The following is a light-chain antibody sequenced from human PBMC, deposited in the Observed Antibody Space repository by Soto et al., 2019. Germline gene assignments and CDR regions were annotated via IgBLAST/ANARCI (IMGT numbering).Light chain of an antibody. J-gene: IGLJ2*01. CDR3: CSYTSSSTVV. V-gene: IGLV2-14*03. Sequence: QSVLTQPASVSGSPGQSITISCTGTSSDVGGYNSVSWYQQHPGKAPKLMIYDVSNRPSGVSNRFSGSKSVNTASLTISGVQAEDEADYYCCSYTSSSTVVFGGGIKLTVL. CDR1: SSDVGGYNS. CDR2: DVS.